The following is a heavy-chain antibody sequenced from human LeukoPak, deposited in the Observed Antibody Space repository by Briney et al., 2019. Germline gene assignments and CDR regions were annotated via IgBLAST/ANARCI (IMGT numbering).Heavy chain of an antibody. CDR3: AKDWRISMIVVVPLDY. J-gene: IGHJ4*02. CDR2: IYSGGST. Sequence: GGSLRLSCAASGFTVSSNYMSWVRQAPGKGLEWVSVIYSGGSTYYADSVKGRFTISRDNSKNTLYLQMNSLRAEDTAVYYCAKDWRISMIVVVPLDYWGQGTLVTVSS. CDR1: GFTVSSNY. D-gene: IGHD3-22*01. V-gene: IGHV3-53*01.